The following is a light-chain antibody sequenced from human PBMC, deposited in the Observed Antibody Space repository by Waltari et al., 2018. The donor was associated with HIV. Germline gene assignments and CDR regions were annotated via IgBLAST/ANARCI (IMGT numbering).Light chain of an antibody. Sequence: QPVLTQSSSASASLGSSVKLTCTLDRGHSNYIITWHRQQPGTATRYLMKLEGSGSYNRGSAVPDRFSGSSSGADRYLTISNLQSEDEADYYCETWDTNTEVFGGGTKLTVL. CDR1: RGHSNYI. J-gene: IGLJ3*02. CDR2: LEGSGSY. CDR3: ETWDTNTEV. V-gene: IGLV4-60*03.